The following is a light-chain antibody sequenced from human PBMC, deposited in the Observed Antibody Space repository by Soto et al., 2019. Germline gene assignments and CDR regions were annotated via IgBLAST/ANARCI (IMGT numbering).Light chain of an antibody. CDR3: QHYNNYSPA. V-gene: IGKV1-5*01. J-gene: IGKJ1*01. CDR1: QSISSW. CDR2: DAS. Sequence: DIQMTQSPSTLSASVGDRVTITCRASQSISSWLAWYQQKPGKAPKLLIYDASSLESGVPSRFRGSGSGTELTLTISSLKPDDFATYYCQHYNNYSPAFGQGTKVDIK.